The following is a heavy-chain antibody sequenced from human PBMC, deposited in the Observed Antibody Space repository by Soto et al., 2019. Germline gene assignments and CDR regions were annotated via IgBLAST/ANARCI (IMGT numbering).Heavy chain of an antibody. V-gene: IGHV4-34*01. CDR1: GGSFRDYY. D-gene: IGHD6-6*01. J-gene: IGHJ4*02. CDR2: VNHSGST. Sequence: SETLSLTCVVYGGSFRDYYWNWIRQPPGKGLEWIGGVNHSGSTNYNPTLKSRVTLSADTSKNQFSLKLSSVTAADTAVYYCARGPNSQLRRPPRVFDYWGQGTVVTVSS. CDR3: ARGPNSQLRRPPRVFDY.